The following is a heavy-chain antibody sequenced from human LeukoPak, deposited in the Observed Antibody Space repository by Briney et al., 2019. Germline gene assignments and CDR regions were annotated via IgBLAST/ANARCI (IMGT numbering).Heavy chain of an antibody. CDR2: INHSGST. V-gene: IGHV4-34*01. J-gene: IGHJ4*02. CDR1: GGSFSGYY. D-gene: IGHD6-13*01. Sequence: SETLSLTCAVHGGSFSGYYWSWIRQPPGKGMEWIGEINHSGSTNYNPSLKSRVTISVDTSKNQFSLKLSSVTAADTAVYYCARGRGSSWLYYFDYWGQGTLVTVSS. CDR3: ARGRGSSWLYYFDY.